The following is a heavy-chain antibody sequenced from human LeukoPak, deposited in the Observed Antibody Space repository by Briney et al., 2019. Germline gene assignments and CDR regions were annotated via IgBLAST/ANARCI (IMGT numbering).Heavy chain of an antibody. Sequence: GGSLTLSCAASGFTFSSYSMNWVRQAPGKGLEWVSSISSSSSYIYYADSVKGRFTISRDNAKNSLYLQMNSLRAEDTAVYYCAREIHRVATYDYWGQGTLVTVSS. CDR1: GFTFSSYS. V-gene: IGHV3-21*01. J-gene: IGHJ4*02. D-gene: IGHD5-12*01. CDR2: ISSSSSYI. CDR3: AREIHRVATYDY.